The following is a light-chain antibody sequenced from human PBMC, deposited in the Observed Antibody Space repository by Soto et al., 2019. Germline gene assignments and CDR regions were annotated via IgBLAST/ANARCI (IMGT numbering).Light chain of an antibody. J-gene: IGKJ1*01. CDR2: DAS. V-gene: IGKV1-39*01. CDR1: QYISTY. Sequence: DIQMTQSPSSLSASVGDRVTITCQASQYISTYLNWYQQKPGEAPKLLIYDASSLQGGVPSRFGGSGSATDFTLTISSLQPEDFATYYCQQSYSNPRTFGQGTKVEIK. CDR3: QQSYSNPRT.